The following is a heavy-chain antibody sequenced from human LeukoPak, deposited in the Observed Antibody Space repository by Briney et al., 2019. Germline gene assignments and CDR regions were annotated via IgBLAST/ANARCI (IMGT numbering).Heavy chain of an antibody. Sequence: PGGSLRLSCAASGFTFSSYAMSWVRQAPGKGLDWDSAISGSGTGTYYADPVKGRFTISRDNSNNTLYLQMNSLRAEDTAVYYCAKDSRGYGGSDLDYWGQGTLVTVSS. CDR3: AKDSRGYGGSDLDY. CDR1: GFTFSSYA. CDR2: ISGSGTGT. J-gene: IGHJ4*02. V-gene: IGHV3-23*01. D-gene: IGHD5-12*01.